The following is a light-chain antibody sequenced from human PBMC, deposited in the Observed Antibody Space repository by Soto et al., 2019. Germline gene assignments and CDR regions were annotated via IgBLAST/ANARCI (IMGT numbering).Light chain of an antibody. J-gene: IGKJ4*01. CDR1: QGINNH. CDR2: AAS. CDR3: QQYDSYPLT. Sequence: DIQMTQSPSSLSASVGDTVTITCRASQGINNHLAWFQQKPGKAPKSLISAASSLQSGVTSRFRGSASGTDVTLTIASLEHEDFASYYCQQYDSYPLTFGGGTKVAIK. V-gene: IGKV1-16*01.